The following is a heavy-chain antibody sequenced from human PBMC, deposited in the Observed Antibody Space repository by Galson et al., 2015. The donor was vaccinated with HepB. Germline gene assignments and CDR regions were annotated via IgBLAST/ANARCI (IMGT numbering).Heavy chain of an antibody. Sequence: SVKVSCKASGYTFTSYDINWVRQATGQGLEWMGWMNPNSGNTGYAQKFQGRVTMTRNTSISTAYMELSSLRSEDTAVYYCARAGFHYYGSGSYYMGHAFDIWGQGTMVTVSS. V-gene: IGHV1-8*01. CDR3: ARAGFHYYGSGSYYMGHAFDI. D-gene: IGHD3-10*01. CDR2: MNPNSGNT. CDR1: GYTFTSYD. J-gene: IGHJ3*02.